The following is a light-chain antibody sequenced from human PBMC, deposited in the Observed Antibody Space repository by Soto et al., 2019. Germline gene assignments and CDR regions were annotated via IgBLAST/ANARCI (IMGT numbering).Light chain of an antibody. CDR1: QSVGRNY. CDR2: AAS. CDR3: QQDGTSPWA. J-gene: IGKJ1*01. V-gene: IGKV3-20*01. Sequence: EIVLTQFPGTLSLSPGERATLSCRASQSVGRNYVAWYQQKPGQAPRVIIYAASNRTSGIPDRFSGSASGSDFALTISRLEPEDFAVYYCQQDGTSPWAFGQGTKVEIK.